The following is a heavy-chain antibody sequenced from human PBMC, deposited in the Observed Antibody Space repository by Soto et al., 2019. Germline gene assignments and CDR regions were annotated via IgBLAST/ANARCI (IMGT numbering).Heavy chain of an antibody. D-gene: IGHD1-26*01. Sequence: QVQLVQSGAEVKKPGASVKVSCKVSGYTLTELSMQWVRQAPGKGLEWMGGFDPEDGETIYAQKFQGRVTMTEDTYTDTAYMELSSLRFEDTAVYYCATDRRIVGATTGGWGWFDPWGQGTLVTVSS. CDR1: GYTLTELS. J-gene: IGHJ5*02. CDR2: FDPEDGET. V-gene: IGHV1-24*01. CDR3: ATDRRIVGATTGGWGWFDP.